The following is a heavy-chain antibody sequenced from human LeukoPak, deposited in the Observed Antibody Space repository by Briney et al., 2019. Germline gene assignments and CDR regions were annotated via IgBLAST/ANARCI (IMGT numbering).Heavy chain of an antibody. Sequence: TGGSLRLSCAASGFTFSSNSMTWVRQAPGKGLEWVSSISGGSSYIYYADSVKGRFTISRDNAKNSLYLQMNSLRAEDTAVYYCARGGGSSSGPSNYWGQGTLVTVSS. CDR1: GFTFSSNS. V-gene: IGHV3-21*01. D-gene: IGHD6-6*01. J-gene: IGHJ4*02. CDR3: ARGGGSSSGPSNY. CDR2: ISGGSSYI.